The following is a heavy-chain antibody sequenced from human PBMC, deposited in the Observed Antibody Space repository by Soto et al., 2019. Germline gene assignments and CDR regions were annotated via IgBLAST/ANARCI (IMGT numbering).Heavy chain of an antibody. Sequence: GGSLRLSCAASGFTFGAYAMNWVRQAPGKGLEWVSGIIASGATTYYADSVKGRFTISRDNSKNTLSLQMNSLRAEDTAVYYCAKEDIVVETTIPRNYYYYGMDVWGQGTMVTVSS. CDR2: IIASGATT. D-gene: IGHD2-21*02. J-gene: IGHJ6*02. V-gene: IGHV3-23*01. CDR1: GFTFGAYA. CDR3: AKEDIVVETTIPRNYYYYGMDV.